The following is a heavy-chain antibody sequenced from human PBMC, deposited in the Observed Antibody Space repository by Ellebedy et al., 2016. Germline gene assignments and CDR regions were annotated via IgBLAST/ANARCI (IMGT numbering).Heavy chain of an antibody. V-gene: IGHV3-33*01. CDR1: GFTFSGYG. CDR3: ATEEVLELRSSYYYYGMDV. CDR2: IWYDRSNK. D-gene: IGHD1-7*01. J-gene: IGHJ6*02. Sequence: GGSLRLSCAASGFTFSGYGFHRVRQAPGKGLEWVAVIWYDRSNKYYADSVKGRFTISRENSKNTLYLQMNSLRAEDTAVYYCATEEVLELRSSYYYYGMDVWGQGTTVTVSS.